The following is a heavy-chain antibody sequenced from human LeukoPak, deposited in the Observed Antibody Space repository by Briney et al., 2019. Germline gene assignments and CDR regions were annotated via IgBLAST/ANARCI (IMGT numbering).Heavy chain of an antibody. J-gene: IGHJ6*03. CDR2: IDYSGGDT. CDR3: AKGHSYYYMDV. Sequence: GGSLRLSCTASGFTLSSYEMSWIRQAPGKGLEWVSSIDYSGGDTHYADSVKGRFTISRDNSKNTLYLQMNSLRAEDTAVYYCAKGHSYYYMDVWGKGTTVTVSS. V-gene: IGHV3-23*01. CDR1: GFTLSSYE.